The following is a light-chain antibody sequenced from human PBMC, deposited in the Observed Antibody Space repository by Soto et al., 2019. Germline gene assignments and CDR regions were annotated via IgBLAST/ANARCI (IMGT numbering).Light chain of an antibody. CDR3: QQYGSSPRT. V-gene: IGKV3-20*01. Sequence: IVFTQSPCTLSLPQGERATLSCRASQSVSSSYLGWYQQKPGQAPRLLMYGASSRATGIPERFSGSGSGTDFTLTISILEPEDFAVYCCQQYGSSPRTFGQGTKVDIK. CDR2: GAS. J-gene: IGKJ1*01. CDR1: QSVSSSY.